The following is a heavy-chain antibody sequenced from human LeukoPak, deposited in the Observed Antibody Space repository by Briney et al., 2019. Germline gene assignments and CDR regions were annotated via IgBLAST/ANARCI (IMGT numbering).Heavy chain of an antibody. J-gene: IGHJ4*01. Sequence: PGGSLRLSCAASAFTFSSYAMSWVRQAPGKGLEWVSGTSTSGGSTYYADSVKGRFTISRDNSKNTLSLQMTSLRAEDTAVYYCATARGGYWGQGTLVTVYS. D-gene: IGHD2-15*01. V-gene: IGHV3-23*01. CDR1: AFTFSSYA. CDR3: ATARGGY. CDR2: TSTSGGST.